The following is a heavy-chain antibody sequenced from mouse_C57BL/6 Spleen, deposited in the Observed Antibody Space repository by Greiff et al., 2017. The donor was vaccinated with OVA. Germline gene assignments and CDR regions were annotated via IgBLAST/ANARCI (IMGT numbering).Heavy chain of an antibody. CDR3: ARVYYGSSYEDY. D-gene: IGHD1-1*01. J-gene: IGHJ2*01. Sequence: ESGPGLVKPSQSLSLTCSVTGYSITSGYYWNWIRQFPGNKLEWMGYISYDGSNNYNPSLKNRISITRDTSKNQFFLKLNSVTTEDTATYYCARVYYGSSYEDYWGQGTTLTVSS. V-gene: IGHV3-6*01. CDR2: ISYDGSN. CDR1: GYSITSGYY.